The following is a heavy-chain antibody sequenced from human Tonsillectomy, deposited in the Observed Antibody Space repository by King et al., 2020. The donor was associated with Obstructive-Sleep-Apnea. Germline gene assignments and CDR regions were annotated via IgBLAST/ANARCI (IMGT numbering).Heavy chain of an antibody. J-gene: IGHJ6*02. Sequence: QLQESGPGLVKPSETLSLTCTVSGGSISSSSYYWGWIRQPPGKGLEWIGSIYYSGSTYYNPSLKSRVTISVDTSNNPFSLKLSSVTAAAPAVYYCARASSHTYYYYYGMDVWGQGTTVTVSS. CDR2: IYYSGST. CDR3: ARASSHTYYYYYGMDV. CDR1: GGSISSSSYY. V-gene: IGHV4-39*07.